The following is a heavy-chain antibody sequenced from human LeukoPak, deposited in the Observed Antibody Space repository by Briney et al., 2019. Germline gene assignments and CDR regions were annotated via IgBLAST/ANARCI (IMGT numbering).Heavy chain of an antibody. CDR1: GFTFSDSA. CDR2: IRSRGSSYAT. J-gene: IGHJ4*02. D-gene: IGHD3-22*01. V-gene: IGHV3-73*01. Sequence: GGSLRLSCAASGFTFSDSAMHWVRQASGKGREWVGRIRSRGSSYATAYAESEKGSLTISRYDAKNTAYLQMSSRKTEDTAVYYCTTRRPDYYEGRGYHFVYWGQRTLVSVSS. CDR3: TTRRPDYYEGRGYHFVY.